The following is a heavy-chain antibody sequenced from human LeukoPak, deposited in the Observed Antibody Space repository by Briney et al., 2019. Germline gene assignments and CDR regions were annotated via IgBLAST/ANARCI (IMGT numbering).Heavy chain of an antibody. CDR1: GGSISNSY. J-gene: IGHJ4*02. CDR2: IYPTDIT. D-gene: IGHD2-8*01. CDR3: ARDKAGYGVFDY. Sequence: PSETLSLTCTVSGGSISNSYWSWIRQPAGKGLEWIGRIYPTDITTYNPSLKSRVTLSVDTSKNQFSLNVSSVTAADTAVYSCARDKAGYGVFDYWGQGILVTVSS. V-gene: IGHV4-4*07.